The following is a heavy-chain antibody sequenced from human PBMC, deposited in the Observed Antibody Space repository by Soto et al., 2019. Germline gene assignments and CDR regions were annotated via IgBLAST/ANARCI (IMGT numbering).Heavy chain of an antibody. CDR1: GGSISSSSYY. V-gene: IGHV4-39*01. CDR2: IYYSGST. Sequence: QLQLQESGPGLVKPSETLSLTCTVSGGSISSSSYYWGWIRQPPGKGLEWIGSIYYSGSTYYNPSLKSRVPISVDPSNHKFSQKLSPVTAEDTAVYYCARQDFWSGWRYPRDDAFDIWGQGTTVTVSS. D-gene: IGHD3-3*01. J-gene: IGHJ3*02. CDR3: ARQDFWSGWRYPRDDAFDI.